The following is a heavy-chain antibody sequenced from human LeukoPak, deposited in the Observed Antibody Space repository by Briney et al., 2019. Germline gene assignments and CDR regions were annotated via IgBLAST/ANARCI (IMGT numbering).Heavy chain of an antibody. CDR2: INTNTGNP. CDR3: ARHSSRGVRLDAFDI. CDR1: GYTFTSYA. D-gene: IGHD6-6*01. Sequence: ASVKVSCKASGYTFTSYAMNWVRQAPGQGLEWMGWINTNTGNPTYAQGFTGRFVFSLDTSVSTAYLQWSSLKASDTAMYYCARHSSRGVRLDAFDIWGQGTMVTVSS. J-gene: IGHJ3*02. V-gene: IGHV7-4-1*02.